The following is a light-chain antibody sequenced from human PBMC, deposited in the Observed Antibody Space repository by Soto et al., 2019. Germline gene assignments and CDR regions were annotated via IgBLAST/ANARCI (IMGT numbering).Light chain of an antibody. CDR3: QQYDSSSPT. CDR1: QSIGRW. Sequence: DIQMTQSPSTLSASVGDRVTITCRASQSIGRWLAWYQQKPGKAPKFLIYDASSLEPGGPSRFSGSGSGSEITLTIRSLQPDDFATYYCQQYDSSSPTFGQGTKVEGK. CDR2: DAS. V-gene: IGKV1-5*01. J-gene: IGKJ1*01.